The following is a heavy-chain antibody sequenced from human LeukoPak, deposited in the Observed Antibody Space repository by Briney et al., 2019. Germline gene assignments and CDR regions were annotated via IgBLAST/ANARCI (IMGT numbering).Heavy chain of an antibody. CDR3: ARDLRTAVAGNWFDP. Sequence: GASVKVSCKASGYTFTGYYMHWVRQAPGQGLEWMGWINPNSGGTNYAQKFQGRVTMTRDTSISTAYMELRSLRSDDTAVYYCARDLRTAVAGNWFDPWGQGTLVTVSS. CDR2: INPNSGGT. CDR1: GYTFTGYY. V-gene: IGHV1-2*02. D-gene: IGHD6-19*01. J-gene: IGHJ5*02.